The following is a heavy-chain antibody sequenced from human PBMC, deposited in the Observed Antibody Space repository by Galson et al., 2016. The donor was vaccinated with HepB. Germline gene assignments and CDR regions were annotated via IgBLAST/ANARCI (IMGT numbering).Heavy chain of an antibody. J-gene: IGHJ3*02. CDR3: ARGSSGWDAFDI. Sequence: TLSLTFTVSGGSISSGGYYWNWIRQHPGKGLEWIGFISYSGSTYYNPSLKSRVTTSIDTSKNQFSLKVSSVTAADTAVYYCARGSSGWDAFDIWGQGTMVTVSS. V-gene: IGHV4-31*03. CDR1: GGSISSGGYY. D-gene: IGHD6-19*01. CDR2: ISYSGST.